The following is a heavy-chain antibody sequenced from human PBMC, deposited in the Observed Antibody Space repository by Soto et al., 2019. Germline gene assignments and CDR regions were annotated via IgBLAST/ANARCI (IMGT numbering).Heavy chain of an antibody. V-gene: IGHV3-21*06. Sequence: PAGSLRLSCAASRFTFTRYSMNWVRQAPGKGLEWVSSISSTTNYIYYGDSMKGRFTISRDNAKNSLYLEMNSLRAEDTAVYYCARESEDLTSNFDYWGQGTLVTVSS. CDR3: ARESEDLTSNFDY. CDR1: RFTFTRYS. CDR2: ISSTTNYI. J-gene: IGHJ4*02.